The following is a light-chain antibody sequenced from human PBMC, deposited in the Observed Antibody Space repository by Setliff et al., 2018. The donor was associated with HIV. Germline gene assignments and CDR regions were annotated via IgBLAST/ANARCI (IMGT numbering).Light chain of an antibody. V-gene: IGLV2-23*02. Sequence: QSVLTQPASLSGPPGQSITISCTGTSSDVGNYNVVSWYQQHPGKAPKLMIFEVRKRPSGVSNRFSGSKSGNTASLTISGLQAEDEADYYCCSYAGGSTLVFGGGTKVTVL. CDR3: CSYAGGSTLV. J-gene: IGLJ2*01. CDR2: EVR. CDR1: SSDVGNYNV.